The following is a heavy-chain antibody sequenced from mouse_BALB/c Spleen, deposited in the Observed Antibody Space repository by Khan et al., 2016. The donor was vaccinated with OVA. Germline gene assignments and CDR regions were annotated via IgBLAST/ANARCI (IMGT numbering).Heavy chain of an antibody. D-gene: IGHD2-1*01. CDR2: ISSYGDYT. CDR3: ARSPYGNFAY. V-gene: IGHV5-9-3*01. Sequence: EVELVESGEGLVKPGGSLKLSCAASGFTFSTYAMSWVRQTPEKRLEWVATISSYGDYTYYPDNVTGRFTISRDNAKNTLYLQMSSLRSEDTAMYYGARSPYGNFAYWGQGTLVTVSA. J-gene: IGHJ3*01. CDR1: GFTFSTYA.